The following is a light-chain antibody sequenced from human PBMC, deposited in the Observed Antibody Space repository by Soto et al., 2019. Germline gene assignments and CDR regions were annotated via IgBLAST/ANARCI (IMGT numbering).Light chain of an antibody. CDR3: QQRSNLPPLT. CDR1: QSVSSY. Sequence: EIVLTQSPATLSLSPGERATLSCRASQSVSSYLAWYQQKPGQAPRLLIYDASNRATGIPARFSGSGSGTDFTLTISSLGPEDFAVYYCQQRSNLPPLTFGGGTKVEIK. CDR2: DAS. V-gene: IGKV3-11*01. J-gene: IGKJ4*01.